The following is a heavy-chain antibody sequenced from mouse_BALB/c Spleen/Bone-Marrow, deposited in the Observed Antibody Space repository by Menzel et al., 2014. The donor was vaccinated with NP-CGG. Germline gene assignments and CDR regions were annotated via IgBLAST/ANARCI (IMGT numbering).Heavy chain of an antibody. CDR3: ARQVDYGSKIAWFAY. Sequence: EVQVVESGGGLVKPGGSLKLSCAASGFTFSSYAMSWVRQTPEKRLEWVATISSGGTYTYYPDSVTGRFTISRDNAKNTLYLQMSSLRSEDTAMYYCARQVDYGSKIAWFAYWGQGTLVTVSA. V-gene: IGHV5-9-3*01. J-gene: IGHJ3*01. D-gene: IGHD1-1*01. CDR2: ISSGGTYT. CDR1: GFTFSSYA.